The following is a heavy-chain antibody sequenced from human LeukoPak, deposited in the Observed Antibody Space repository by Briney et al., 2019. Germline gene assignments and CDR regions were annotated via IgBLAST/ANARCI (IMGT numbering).Heavy chain of an antibody. Sequence: GGSLRLSCAASGFTFSSYSMNWVRQAPGKGLEWVSGISGSGGSTYYADSVKGRFTISRDNSKNTLYLHMNSLRAEDTAVYYCAKGGYSYGYVYYFDYWGQGTLVTVSS. CDR2: ISGSGGST. V-gene: IGHV3-23*01. D-gene: IGHD5-18*01. CDR3: AKGGYSYGYVYYFDY. J-gene: IGHJ4*02. CDR1: GFTFSSYS.